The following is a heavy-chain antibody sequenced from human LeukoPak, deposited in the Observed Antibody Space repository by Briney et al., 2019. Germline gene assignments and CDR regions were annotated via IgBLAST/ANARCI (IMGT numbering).Heavy chain of an antibody. CDR3: ARGRAYCGGDCYLQIDY. V-gene: IGHV1-69*13. J-gene: IGHJ4*02. D-gene: IGHD2-21*02. CDR1: GGTFSSYA. CDR2: IIPIFGTA. Sequence: ASVKVSCKASGGTFSSYAISWVRQAPGQGLEWMGGIIPIFGTANYAQKFQGRVTITADESTSTAYMELSSLRSEDTAAYYCARGRAYCGGDCYLQIDYWGQGTLVTVSS.